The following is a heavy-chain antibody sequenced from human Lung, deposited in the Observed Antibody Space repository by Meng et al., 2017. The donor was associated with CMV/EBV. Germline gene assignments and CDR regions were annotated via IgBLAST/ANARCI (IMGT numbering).Heavy chain of an antibody. D-gene: IGHD2-2*01. CDR2: IYYSGST. Sequence: SXTLSLTCTVSGHPITTYYWSWIRQPPGKGLEWIGYIYYSGSTNYNPSLRSRVSISVDTSKNQFSLELSSVTAADTAIYYCARDRAAIGYYYYVMDVWGHGTTVTVSS. J-gene: IGHJ6*02. V-gene: IGHV4-59*01. CDR1: GHPITTYY. CDR3: ARDRAAIGYYYYVMDV.